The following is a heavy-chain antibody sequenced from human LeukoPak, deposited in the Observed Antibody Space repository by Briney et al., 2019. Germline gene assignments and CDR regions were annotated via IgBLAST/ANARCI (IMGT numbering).Heavy chain of an antibody. CDR2: IKQDGSEK. Sequence: PGGSLRLSCVASGLTFTNYWMNWVRQAPGKGLEWVASIKQDGSEKFYVDSVKGRFTISRDNARNSLYLQMNSLRVEDTAVYYCVTIASRRDDEEYRGQHNWFDPWGQGTLVTVSS. V-gene: IGHV3-7*01. CDR3: VTIASRRDDEEYRGQHNWFDP. J-gene: IGHJ5*02. D-gene: IGHD2-2*01. CDR1: GLTFTNYW.